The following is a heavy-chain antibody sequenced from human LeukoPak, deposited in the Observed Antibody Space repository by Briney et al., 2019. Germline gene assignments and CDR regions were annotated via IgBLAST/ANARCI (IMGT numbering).Heavy chain of an antibody. CDR2: IYTSGST. CDR3: ARGGWYDILTGYYRDAFDI. Sequence: SETLSLTCTVSGGSISSYYWSWIRQPAGKGLEWIGRIYTSGSTNYNPSLKSRVTMSVDTSKNQFPLKLSSVTVADTAVYYCARGGWYDILTGYYRDAFDIWGQGTMVTVSS. J-gene: IGHJ3*02. D-gene: IGHD3-9*01. CDR1: GGSISSYY. V-gene: IGHV4-4*07.